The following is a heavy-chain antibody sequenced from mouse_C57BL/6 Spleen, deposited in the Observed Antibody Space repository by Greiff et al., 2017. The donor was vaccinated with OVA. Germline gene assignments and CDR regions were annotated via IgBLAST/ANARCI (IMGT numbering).Heavy chain of an antibody. J-gene: IGHJ2*01. D-gene: IGHD1-1*01. CDR3: ARLLRYYFDY. Sequence: EVQRVESGGGLVKPGGSLKLSCAASGFTFSSYTMSWVRQTPEKRLEWVATISGGGGNTYYPDSVKGRFTISRDNAKNTLYLQMSSLGSEDTALYYCARLLRYYFDYWGKGTTRTVSS. CDR2: ISGGGGNT. V-gene: IGHV5-9*01. CDR1: GFTFSSYT.